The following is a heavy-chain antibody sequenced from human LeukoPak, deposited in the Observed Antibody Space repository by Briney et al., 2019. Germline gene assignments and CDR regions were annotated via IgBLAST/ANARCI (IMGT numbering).Heavy chain of an antibody. CDR2: IIPILGEP. CDR3: ARKGGLGTYGIFVY. V-gene: IGHV1-69*02. J-gene: IGHJ4*02. CDR1: GGTFSSYT. Sequence: ASVKVSCKASGGTFSSYTISWVRQAPGQGLEWMGRIIPILGEPDYAQKFQGRVTITADMSTSTAYMELSSLRSEDTAVYYCARKGGLGTYGIFVYWGQGTLVTVSS. D-gene: IGHD3-10*01.